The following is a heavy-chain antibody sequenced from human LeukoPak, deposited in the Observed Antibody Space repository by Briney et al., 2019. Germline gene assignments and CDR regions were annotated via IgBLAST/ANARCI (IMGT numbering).Heavy chain of an antibody. V-gene: IGHV4-31*03. CDR3: ARVPMGASYYYMDV. CDR1: GRSISRGGYY. Sequence: SETLSLTCTVSGRSISRGGYYWSWIRQHPGKGLEWIGYIYYLGSTYYNPSLKSRVTISVDTSKSQFSLNLSSVTAADTAVYYCARVPMGASYYYMDVWGKGTTVTVPS. D-gene: IGHD1-26*01. CDR2: IYYLGST. J-gene: IGHJ6*03.